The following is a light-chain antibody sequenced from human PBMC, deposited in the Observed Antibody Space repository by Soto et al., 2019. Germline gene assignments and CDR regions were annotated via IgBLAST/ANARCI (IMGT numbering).Light chain of an antibody. CDR3: QSYDSSVSKVV. CDR1: SSNIGAGYG. V-gene: IGLV1-40*01. CDR2: GNL. J-gene: IGLJ2*01. Sequence: QSVLTQPPSVSGAPGQRVTISGTGSSSNIGAGYGVHWYQQLPGTAPKLLIYGNLNRPSGVPDRFSGSKSGTSASLAITGLQDEDEAEYHCQSYDSSVSKVVFGGGTKVNV.